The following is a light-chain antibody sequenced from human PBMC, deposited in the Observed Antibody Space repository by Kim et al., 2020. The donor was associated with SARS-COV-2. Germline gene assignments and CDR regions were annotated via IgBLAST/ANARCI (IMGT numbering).Light chain of an antibody. CDR3: QQRYITPFT. CDR1: QSISSH. Sequence: DIQMTQSPSSLSASVGDRVTITCRTSQSISSHLNWYHQKPGRAPKLLISAASTLQGGVPSRFSGSGSETDFTLTISSLQPEDFATYFCQQRYITPFTFRPGTKVDIK. CDR2: AAS. V-gene: IGKV1-39*01. J-gene: IGKJ3*01.